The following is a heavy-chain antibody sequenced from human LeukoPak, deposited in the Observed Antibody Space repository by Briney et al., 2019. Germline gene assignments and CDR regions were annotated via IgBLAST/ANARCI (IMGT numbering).Heavy chain of an antibody. CDR2: INPNSGGT. D-gene: IGHD6-19*01. CDR1: GYTFTGYY. Sequence: GASVKVSCKASGYTFTGYYMHWVRQAPGQGLEWMGWINPNSGGTNYAQKFQGRVTMTRDTSISTAYMELSRLRSDDTAVYYCAREGVAATENAFDIWGQGTMVTVSS. V-gene: IGHV1-2*02. J-gene: IGHJ3*02. CDR3: AREGVAATENAFDI.